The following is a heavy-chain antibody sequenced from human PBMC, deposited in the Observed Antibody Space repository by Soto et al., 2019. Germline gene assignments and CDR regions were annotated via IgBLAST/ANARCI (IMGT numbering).Heavy chain of an antibody. J-gene: IGHJ3*02. CDR2: IIPTFGTA. Sequence: QVQLVQSGAEMREPGSSVKVSCKASGGTFSSSAINWLRQAPGQGPEWMGGIIPTFGTANYIEKFRGRVTITADTSTSTAYMEVSSLISEDTDMYFCARSETAGHRGFDIWGQGTMVTVSS. CDR1: GGTFSSSA. D-gene: IGHD6-19*01. V-gene: IGHV1-69*06. CDR3: ARSETAGHRGFDI.